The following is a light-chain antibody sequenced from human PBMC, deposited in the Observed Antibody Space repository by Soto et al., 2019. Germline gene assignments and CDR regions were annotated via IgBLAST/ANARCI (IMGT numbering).Light chain of an antibody. CDR2: GVN. CDR3: CSYAGGLVL. Sequence: QSVLTQPRSVSGSPGQSLTISCTGTNSDVDDYRYVSWYQQFPGKAPKLVIYGVNQRPSGVPNRFSASNSDNTASLTISGLQAEDEADYYCCSYAGGLVLFGGGTKVTVL. V-gene: IGLV2-11*01. J-gene: IGLJ2*01. CDR1: NSDVDDYRY.